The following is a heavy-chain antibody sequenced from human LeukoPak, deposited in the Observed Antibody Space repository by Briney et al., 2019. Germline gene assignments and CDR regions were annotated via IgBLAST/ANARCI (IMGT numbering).Heavy chain of an antibody. Sequence: GESLKISCKGSGYSFTSYWIGWVRQMPGKGLEWMGIIYPGDSDTRYSPSFQGQVTISADKPISTAYLQWSSLKASDTAMYYCARRQPYYDSSGYSFDYWGQGTLVTVSS. CDR1: GYSFTSYW. CDR3: ARRQPYYDSSGYSFDY. D-gene: IGHD3-22*01. CDR2: IYPGDSDT. J-gene: IGHJ4*02. V-gene: IGHV5-51*01.